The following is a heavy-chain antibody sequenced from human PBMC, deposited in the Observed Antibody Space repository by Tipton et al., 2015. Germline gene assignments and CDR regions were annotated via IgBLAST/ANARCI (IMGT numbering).Heavy chain of an antibody. D-gene: IGHD2-21*01. CDR3: ARENSFARLDY. Sequence: TLSLTCSVSGASVSSYDWSWIRQSPEKGLEWIGYIYYSGIYSGTTNYNPALKSRVTISVDTSNNQFSLRLNSVTAADTAVYYCARENSFARLDYWGQGTLVTVSS. CDR1: GASVSSYD. CDR2: IYYSGIYSGTT. J-gene: IGHJ4*02. V-gene: IGHV4-59*02.